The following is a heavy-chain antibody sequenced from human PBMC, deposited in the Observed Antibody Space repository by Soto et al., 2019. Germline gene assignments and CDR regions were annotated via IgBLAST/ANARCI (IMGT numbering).Heavy chain of an antibody. J-gene: IGHJ6*02. CDR1: GFTFSNAW. Sequence: VQLVESGGGLVKPGGSLRLSCAASGFTFSNAWMNWVRQAPGKGLEWVGRIKSKTDGGTTDYAAPVKGRFTISRDDSKNTLYLQMNSLKTEDTAVYYCTTDKDIVVVVAAKGMDVWGQGTTVTVSS. CDR3: TTDKDIVVVVAAKGMDV. CDR2: IKSKTDGGTT. D-gene: IGHD2-15*01. V-gene: IGHV3-15*07.